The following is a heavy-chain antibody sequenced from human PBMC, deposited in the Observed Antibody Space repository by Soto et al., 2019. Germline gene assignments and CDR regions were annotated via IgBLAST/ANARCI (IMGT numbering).Heavy chain of an antibody. J-gene: IGHJ4*02. V-gene: IGHV4-59*01. D-gene: IGHD5-12*01. CDR1: GGSISSYY. CDR3: ARGRGYDPYYFDY. Sequence: SETLSLTCTVSGGSISSYYWSWIRQPPGKGLEWIGYIYYSGSTNYNPSLKSRVTISVDTSKNQFSLKLSSVTAADTAVYYCARGRGYDPYYFDYWGQGTLVTVSS. CDR2: IYYSGST.